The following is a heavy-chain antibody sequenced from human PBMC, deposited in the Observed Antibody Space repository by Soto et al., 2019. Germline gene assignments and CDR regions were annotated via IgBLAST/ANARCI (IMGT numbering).Heavy chain of an antibody. V-gene: IGHV5-51*01. CDR1: GYSFTSYW. CDR3: ARHSYDYSDYYYYGMDV. CDR2: IYPGDSDT. D-gene: IGHD4-4*01. J-gene: IGHJ6*02. Sequence: GESLKISCKGSGYSFTSYWIGWVRQMPVKGLEWMGIIYPGDSDTRYSPSFQGQVTISADKSISTAYLQWSSLKASDTAMYYCARHSYDYSDYYYYGMDVWGQGTTVTVSS.